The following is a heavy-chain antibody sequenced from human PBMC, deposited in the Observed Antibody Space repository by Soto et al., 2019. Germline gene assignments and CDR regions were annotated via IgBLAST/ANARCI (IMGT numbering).Heavy chain of an antibody. J-gene: IGHJ5*02. V-gene: IGHV4-39*01. Sequence: SETLSLTCTVSGGSIDSRTYDGGWIRQPPGKGLEWIGSIFYNGNTFYNPSLKSRITISVDTSKNQFSLKLSSVTAADTAVYYCARHSTGYYYSWFDPWGQGTLVTVSS. CDR3: ARHSTGYYYSWFDP. CDR2: IFYNGNT. CDR1: GGSIDSRTYD. D-gene: IGHD3-22*01.